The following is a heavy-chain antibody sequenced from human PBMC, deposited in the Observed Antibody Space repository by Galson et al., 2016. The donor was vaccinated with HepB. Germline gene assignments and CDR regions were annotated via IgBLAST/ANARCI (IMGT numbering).Heavy chain of an antibody. Sequence: SLRLSCAASGFTFSSYGMHWVRQAPGKGLEWVAILWYDGTHKYYADSVKGRFTVSRDNSKNTLYLQMNSLRAEDTAVYYCARDRFPRVTRGRNWFDPWGQGTLVTASA. D-gene: IGHD2-21*02. CDR2: LWYDGTHK. V-gene: IGHV3-33*01. CDR1: GFTFSSYG. CDR3: ARDRFPRVTRGRNWFDP. J-gene: IGHJ5*02.